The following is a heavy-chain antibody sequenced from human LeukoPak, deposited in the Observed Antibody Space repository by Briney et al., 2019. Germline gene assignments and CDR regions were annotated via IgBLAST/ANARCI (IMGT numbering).Heavy chain of an antibody. CDR1: GFTFSSYA. CDR3: VNPYYDFWSGYNPDQYFQH. D-gene: IGHD3-3*01. V-gene: IGHV3-23*01. CDR2: ISGSGGST. J-gene: IGHJ1*01. Sequence: KPGGSLRLSCAASGFTFSSYAMSWVRQAPGKGLEWVSAISGSGGSTYYADSVRGQFTISRDNSKNTLYLQMNSLRAEDTAVYYCVNPYYDFWSGYNPDQYFQHWGQGTLVTVSS.